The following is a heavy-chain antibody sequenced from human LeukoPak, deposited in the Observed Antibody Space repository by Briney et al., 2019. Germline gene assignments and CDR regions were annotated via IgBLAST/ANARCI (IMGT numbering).Heavy chain of an antibody. CDR2: ITPNAVNK. V-gene: IGHV3-11*01. J-gene: IGHJ4*02. D-gene: IGHD3-10*01. CDR3: AGSGSPDDY. CDR1: GFNFSNYY. Sequence: GGSLRLSCVASGFNFSNYYMSWIRQAPGKGLEWISYITPNAVNKYYVDSVRGRFTISRDNAKNSLFLQMNSLRGEGTAVYYCAGSGSPDDYWGQGTLVTVSS.